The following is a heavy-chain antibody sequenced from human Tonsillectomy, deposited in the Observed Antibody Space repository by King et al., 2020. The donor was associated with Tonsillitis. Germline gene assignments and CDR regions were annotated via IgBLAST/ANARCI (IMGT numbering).Heavy chain of an antibody. V-gene: IGHV3-23*04. Sequence: DVQLVESGGGLVQPGGSLRLSCAASGFTFSTYAMTWVRQAPGKGLEWVSVMSGAGARTYHADSVKGRFTISRDNSKNTLYSQMNSLRAEVTAVYNCGKCPYDFWSGGLYYAMDVWGQGTTVTVSS. CDR1: GFTFSTYA. D-gene: IGHD3-3*01. CDR3: GKCPYDFWSGGLYYAMDV. J-gene: IGHJ6*02. CDR2: MSGAGART.